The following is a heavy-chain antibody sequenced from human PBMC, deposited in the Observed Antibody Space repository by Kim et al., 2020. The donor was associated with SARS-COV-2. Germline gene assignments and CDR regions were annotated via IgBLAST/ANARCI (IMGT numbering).Heavy chain of an antibody. J-gene: IGHJ4*02. D-gene: IGHD1-7*01. CDR3: ARDRENWNSGLFDY. Sequence: ADSVKGRFTISRDNSKNTLYLQMNSLRAEDTAVYYCARDRENWNSGLFDYWGQGTLVTVSS. V-gene: IGHV3-30*07.